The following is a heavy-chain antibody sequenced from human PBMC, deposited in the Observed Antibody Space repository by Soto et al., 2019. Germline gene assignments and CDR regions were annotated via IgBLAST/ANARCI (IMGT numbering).Heavy chain of an antibody. J-gene: IGHJ6*02. CDR2: IYYSGST. Sequence: KPSETLSLTCTVSGGSISSSSYYWGWTRQPPGKGLEWIGSIYYSGSTYYNPSLKSRVTISVDTSKNQFSLKLSSVTAADTAVYYCASGMVRGVKLYYYGMDVWGQGTTVTVS. D-gene: IGHD3-10*01. CDR1: GGSISSSSYY. V-gene: IGHV4-39*01. CDR3: ASGMVRGVKLYYYGMDV.